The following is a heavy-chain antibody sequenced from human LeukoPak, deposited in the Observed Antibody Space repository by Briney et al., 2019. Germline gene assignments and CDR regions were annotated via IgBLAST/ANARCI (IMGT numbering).Heavy chain of an antibody. D-gene: IGHD1-26*01. CDR2: INHSGST. CDR3: ARDQFGGSYYFDY. CDR1: GGSFSGYY. Sequence: SETLPLTCTVYGGSFSGYYWSWIRQPPGKGLEWIGEINHSGSTNYNPSLKSRVTISVDTSKNQFSLTLSSVTAADTAVYYCARDQFGGSYYFDYWGQGTLVTVSS. J-gene: IGHJ4*02. V-gene: IGHV4-34*01.